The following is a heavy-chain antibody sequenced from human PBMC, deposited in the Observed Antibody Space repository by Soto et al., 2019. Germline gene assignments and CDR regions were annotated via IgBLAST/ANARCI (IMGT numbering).Heavy chain of an antibody. CDR3: AAEGLDGYNWDY. Sequence: ASVKVSCKASGFTFTSSAVQWVRQARGQRLEWIGWIVVGSGNTNYAQKFQERVTITRDMSTSTAYMELSSLRSEDTAVYYCAAEGLDGYNWDYWGQGTLVTVFS. CDR2: IVVGSGNT. V-gene: IGHV1-58*01. D-gene: IGHD5-12*01. CDR1: GFTFTSSA. J-gene: IGHJ4*02.